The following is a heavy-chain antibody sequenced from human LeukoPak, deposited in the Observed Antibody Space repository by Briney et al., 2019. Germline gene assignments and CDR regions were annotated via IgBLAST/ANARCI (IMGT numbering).Heavy chain of an antibody. CDR2: MNPSSGNT. CDR3: AKGSGYEAQYYYYYMDV. CDR1: GYTFTSYD. V-gene: IGHV1-8*01. D-gene: IGHD5-12*01. Sequence: ASVKVSCKASGYTFTSYDINWVRQATGQGLERMGWMNPSSGNTGYAQKFQGRVTMTRSTSITTAYMELSSLRPEDTAVYYCAKGSGYEAQYYYYYMDVWGKGTTVTISS. J-gene: IGHJ6*03.